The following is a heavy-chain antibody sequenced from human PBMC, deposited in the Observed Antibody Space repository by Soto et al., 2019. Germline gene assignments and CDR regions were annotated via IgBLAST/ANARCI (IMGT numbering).Heavy chain of an antibody. CDR2: ISGSGGST. CDR3: AKDLRLRDAYFDY. D-gene: IGHD4-17*01. J-gene: IGHJ4*02. Sequence: GESLILSCAASGFTFSSYAMSWVRQAPGKGLEWVSAISGSGGSTYYADSVKGRFTISRDNSKNTLYLQMNSLRAEDTAVYYCAKDLRLRDAYFDYWGQGTLVTVSS. CDR1: GFTFSSYA. V-gene: IGHV3-23*01.